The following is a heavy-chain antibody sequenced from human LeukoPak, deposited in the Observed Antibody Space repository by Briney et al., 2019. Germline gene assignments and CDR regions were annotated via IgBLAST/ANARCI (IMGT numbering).Heavy chain of an antibody. D-gene: IGHD3-3*01. J-gene: IGHJ4*02. CDR2: ISGSSSHT. CDR1: GLTFSIYA. V-gene: IGHV3-23*01. Sequence: AGSLRLSCAASGLTFSIYAMSCVRQVPGKGLEWVSGISGSSSHTMDADSVRGRFTISRDNTRNTLYLHMNNVRAEDTALYYCAKEHDYSNAAPEWGFDSWGQGTRVTVSS. CDR3: AKEHDYSNAAPEWGFDS.